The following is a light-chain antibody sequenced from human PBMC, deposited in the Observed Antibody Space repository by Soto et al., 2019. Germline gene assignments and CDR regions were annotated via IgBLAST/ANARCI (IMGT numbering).Light chain of an antibody. CDR3: QQYNSWVT. Sequence: EVVMTQSPATLSVSPGGIATLSCRASQSISDTLAWYQQKPGQAPRLLIYGASSRATGIPDRFSGSGSGTDFTLTISSLQSEDFAVYYCQQYNSWVTFGGGTKVDIK. J-gene: IGKJ4*01. V-gene: IGKV3D-15*01. CDR1: QSISDT. CDR2: GAS.